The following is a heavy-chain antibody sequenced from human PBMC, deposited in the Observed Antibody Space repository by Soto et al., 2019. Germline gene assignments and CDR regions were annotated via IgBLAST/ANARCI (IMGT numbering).Heavy chain of an antibody. Sequence: GASVKVSCKASGGTFSSYAISWVRQAPGQGLEWMGGIIPIFGTANYAQKFQGRVTITADESTSTAYMELSSLRSEDTAVYYCARGLPEFGGVIVQAYWGQGTLVTVSS. CDR1: GGTFSSYA. CDR2: IIPIFGTA. CDR3: ARGLPEFGGVIVQAY. V-gene: IGHV1-69*13. J-gene: IGHJ4*02. D-gene: IGHD3-16*02.